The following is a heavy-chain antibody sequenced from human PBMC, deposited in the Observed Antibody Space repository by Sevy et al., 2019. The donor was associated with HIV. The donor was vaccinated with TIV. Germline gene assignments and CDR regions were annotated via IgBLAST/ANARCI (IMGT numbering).Heavy chain of an antibody. CDR2: IRYDGSNK. V-gene: IGHV3-30*02. CDR3: ARGRKTTQEWLEELDYYYGMDV. Sequence: GGSLRLSCAASGFTFSTYDMHWVRQAPGKGLEWVAYIRYDGSNKYYGDSVRGRFPISRENSKGTRYVQLNSLRAEETAVYYCARGRKTTQEWLEELDYYYGMDVWGQGTSVTVSS. CDR1: GFTFSTYD. D-gene: IGHD2-8*01. J-gene: IGHJ6*02.